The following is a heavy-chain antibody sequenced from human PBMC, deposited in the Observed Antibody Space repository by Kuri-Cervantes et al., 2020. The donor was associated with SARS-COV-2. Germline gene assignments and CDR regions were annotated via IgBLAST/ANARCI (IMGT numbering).Heavy chain of an antibody. J-gene: IGHJ5*02. D-gene: IGHD6-6*01. CDR1: GYTLTELS. Sequence: ASVKVSCKVSGYTLTELSMHWVRQAPGKGLEWMGGFDSEDGETIYAQKFQGRVTMTEDTSTDTAYMELSSLRSEDTAVYYCATSSPYTQSSNWFDPWGQGTLVTVSS. CDR3: ATSSPYTQSSNWFDP. CDR2: FDSEDGET. V-gene: IGHV1-24*01.